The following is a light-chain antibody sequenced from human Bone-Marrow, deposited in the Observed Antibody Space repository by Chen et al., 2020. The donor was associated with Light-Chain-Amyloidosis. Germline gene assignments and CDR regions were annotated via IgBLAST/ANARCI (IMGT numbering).Light chain of an antibody. J-gene: IGKJ2*01. V-gene: IGKV1-8*01. CDR3: QQYYSYPYT. CDR1: QGISSY. CDR2: AAS. Sequence: IQMTQSPSSFSASTGDRVTITCRASQGISSYLAWYQQKPGQAPKLLIYAASTLQSGVPSRFSGSGSGTDFTLTISCLQSEDFATYYCQQYYSYPYTFGQGTKLEIK.